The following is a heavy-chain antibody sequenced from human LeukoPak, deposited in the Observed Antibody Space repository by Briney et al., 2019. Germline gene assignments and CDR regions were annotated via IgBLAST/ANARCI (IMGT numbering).Heavy chain of an antibody. Sequence: ASVKVSCKASGYTFTNYAMHWVRQAPGQRLEWMGWSNAVNDNTKYSQEFQGRVTITRDTSASTAYMELSSLRSEDIAVYYCERSDASMSWFEPWGQGTLVTVSS. J-gene: IGHJ5*02. CDR3: ERSDASMSWFEP. CDR1: GYTFTNYA. CDR2: SNAVNDNT. D-gene: IGHD6-6*01. V-gene: IGHV1-3*02.